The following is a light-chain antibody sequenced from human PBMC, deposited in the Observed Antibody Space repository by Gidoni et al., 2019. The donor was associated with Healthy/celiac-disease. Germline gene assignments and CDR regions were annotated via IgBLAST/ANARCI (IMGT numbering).Light chain of an antibody. CDR3: SSYTSSSTTYV. V-gene: IGLV2-14*03. CDR2: DVS. CDR1: SSDIGIYNY. Sequence: QSALTQPASVSGAPGQSLTLSCTGTSSDIGIYNYVSWYQQHPGKAPKLMIYDVSNRPSGVSNRFSGSKSGNTASLTISGLQAEDEADYYCSSYTSSSTTYVFGTGTKVTVL. J-gene: IGLJ1*01.